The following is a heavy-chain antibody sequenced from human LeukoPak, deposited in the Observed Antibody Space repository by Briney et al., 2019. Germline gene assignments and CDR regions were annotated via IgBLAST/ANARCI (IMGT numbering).Heavy chain of an antibody. D-gene: IGHD6-13*01. J-gene: IGHJ4*02. CDR3: AREERLIAATGRGAFDY. CDR2: INPITGTT. V-gene: IGHV1-46*01. Sequence: ASVKVSCKASGYTFTNYFMHWVRQAPGQGLEWMGMINPITGTTTYAQKFQGRVTMTRGTSTGTVYMELSSLRSEDTAVYYCAREERLIAATGRGAFDYWGQGTLVTVSS. CDR1: GYTFTNYF.